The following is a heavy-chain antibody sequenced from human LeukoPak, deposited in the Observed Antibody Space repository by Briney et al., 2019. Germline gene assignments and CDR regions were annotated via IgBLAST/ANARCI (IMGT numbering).Heavy chain of an antibody. CDR1: GGSISSYY. J-gene: IGHJ4*02. V-gene: IGHV4-34*01. D-gene: IGHD6-19*01. Sequence: KPSETLSLTCTVSGGSISSYYWSWIRQPPGKGLEWIGEINHSGSTNYNPSLKSRVTISVDTSKNQFSLKLSSVTAADTAVYYCARGSPQWLVLPYFDYWGQGTLVTVSS. CDR3: ARGSPQWLVLPYFDY. CDR2: INHSGST.